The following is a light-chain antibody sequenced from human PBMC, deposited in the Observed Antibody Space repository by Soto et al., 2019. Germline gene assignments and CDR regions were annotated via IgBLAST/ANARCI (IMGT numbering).Light chain of an antibody. CDR1: QSITNY. CDR2: ATS. Sequence: EIVLTQSPATLSLSPGERATLSCRASQSITNYLGWYQQKPGQAPRLLIYATSNRATGIPARFSGSGSGTDFTLTISSLEPEDFSVYYCQQRYNWTVTFGQGTRLEIK. V-gene: IGKV3-11*01. CDR3: QQRYNWTVT. J-gene: IGKJ5*01.